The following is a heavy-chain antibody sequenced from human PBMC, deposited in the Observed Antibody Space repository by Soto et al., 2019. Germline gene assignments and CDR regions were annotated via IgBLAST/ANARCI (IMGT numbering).Heavy chain of an antibody. J-gene: IGHJ5*02. V-gene: IGHV4-31*03. D-gene: IGHD2-15*01. CDR3: ARRRGWFWFDP. CDR2: MYYSGST. Sequence: SLSLSCTVPVGPISSGGYYWRWILQHPGKGLEWIGYMYYSGSTYYNPSLKRRVTISVDTSKNQFSLKLSSVTAADTAVYYCARRRGWFWFDPWGQGTMVTVSS. CDR1: VGPISSGGYY.